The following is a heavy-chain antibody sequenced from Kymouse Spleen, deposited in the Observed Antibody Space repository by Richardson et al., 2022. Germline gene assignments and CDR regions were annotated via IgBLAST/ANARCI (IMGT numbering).Heavy chain of an antibody. CDR3: ARDSRITGTRNYYYYGMDV. CDR2: INWNGGST. V-gene: IGHV3-20*d01. Sequence: EVQLVESGGGVVRPGGSLRLSCAASGFTFDDYGMSWVRQAPGKGLEWVSGINWNGGSTGYADSVKGRFTISRDNAKNSLYLQMNSLRAEDTALYYCARDSRITGTRNYYYYGMDVWGQGTTVTVSS. CDR1: GFTFDDYG. J-gene: IGHJ6*02. D-gene: IGHD1-7*01.